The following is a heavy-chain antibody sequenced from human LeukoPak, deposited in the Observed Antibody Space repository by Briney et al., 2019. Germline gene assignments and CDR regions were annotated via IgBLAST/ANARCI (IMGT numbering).Heavy chain of an antibody. CDR2: INLDGSQK. J-gene: IGHJ3*01. CDR1: GFTFSNYW. Sequence: GGSLRLSCAASGFTFSNYWMAWVRQVPGKGPEWVANINLDGSQKYYADVVKGRFTISRDNAKNSLYLQINSLRAEDTAVYYCARSSYSSSSSVWGQGTMVTVSS. CDR3: ARSSYSSSSSV. V-gene: IGHV3-7*03. D-gene: IGHD6-6*01.